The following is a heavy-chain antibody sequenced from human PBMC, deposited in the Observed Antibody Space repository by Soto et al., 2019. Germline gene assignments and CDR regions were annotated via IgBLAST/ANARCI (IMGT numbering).Heavy chain of an antibody. CDR3: ARWDSSSSSYYYGMDV. CDR2: ISSDGSNK. V-gene: IGHV3-30-3*01. CDR1: GFTFSSYA. J-gene: IGHJ6*02. D-gene: IGHD6-6*01. Sequence: QVQLVESGGGVVQPGRSLRLYCAASGFTFSSYAMHWVRQAPGKGLEWVAVISSDGSNKYYADSVKGRFTISRDNSKNTLYLQMNSLRAEDTAVYYCARWDSSSSSYYYGMDVWGQGTTVTVSS.